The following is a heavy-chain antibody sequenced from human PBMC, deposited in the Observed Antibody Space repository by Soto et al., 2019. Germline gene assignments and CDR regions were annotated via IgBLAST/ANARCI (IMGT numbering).Heavy chain of an antibody. CDR1: GFPFANFL. D-gene: IGHD3-10*01. CDR2: IRSQPYGGTT. J-gene: IGHJ1*01. Sequence: GGSLRLSCTGSGFPFANFLMSWFRQAPGKGLEWVGFIRSQPYGGTTQYAASVRGRFTISRDDSKGIAYLQMNSLKSEDSGVNYCLGSFPFWGQGTLVTVSS. CDR3: LGSFPF. V-gene: IGHV3-49*03.